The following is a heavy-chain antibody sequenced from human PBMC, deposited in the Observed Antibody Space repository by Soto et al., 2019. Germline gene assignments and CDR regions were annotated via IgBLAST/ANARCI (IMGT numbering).Heavy chain of an antibody. V-gene: IGHV4-4*02. CDR3: ARDTHWGLGD. Sequence: QVQLQESGPGLVKPSETLSLTCAVSGDSFNTNNWWSWVRQPPGRGLEWIGEIYHTGSTNYNPSLKSRVTISADRSKNQLSLRLNSVTAADTAVYFCARDTHWGLGDWGQGTLVIVSS. CDR2: IYHTGST. CDR1: GDSFNTNNW. D-gene: IGHD7-27*01. J-gene: IGHJ4*02.